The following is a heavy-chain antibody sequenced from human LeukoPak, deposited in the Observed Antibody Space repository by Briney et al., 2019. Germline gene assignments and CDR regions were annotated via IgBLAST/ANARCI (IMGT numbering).Heavy chain of an antibody. J-gene: IGHJ6*02. CDR2: INPNSGGT. CDR1: GYTFTGNY. V-gene: IGHV1-2*06. Sequence: ASVKVSCKASGYTFTGNYMHWVRQAPGQGLEWMRRINPNSGGTNYAQKFQGRVTMTRDTSISTAYMELSRLRSDDTAVYYCARQRVLRFLEWLPNYYYGMDVWGQGTTVTVSS. D-gene: IGHD3-3*01. CDR3: ARQRVLRFLEWLPNYYYGMDV.